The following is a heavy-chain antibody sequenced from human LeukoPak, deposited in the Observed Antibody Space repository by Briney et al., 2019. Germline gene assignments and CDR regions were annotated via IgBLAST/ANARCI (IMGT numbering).Heavy chain of an antibody. V-gene: IGHV4-59*01. CDR1: GFTFRIYW. D-gene: IGHD3-22*01. Sequence: PGESLRLSCAASGFTFRIYWMSWIRQPPGKGLEWIGYIYYSGSTNYNPSLKSRVTISVDTSKNQFSLKLSSVTAADTAVYYCARGSGPYYYDSSGYYYDYWGQGTLVTVSS. CDR2: IYYSGST. J-gene: IGHJ4*02. CDR3: ARGSGPYYYDSSGYYYDY.